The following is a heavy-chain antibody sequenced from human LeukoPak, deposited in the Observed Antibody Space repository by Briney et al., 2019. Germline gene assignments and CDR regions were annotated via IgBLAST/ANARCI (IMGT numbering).Heavy chain of an antibody. Sequence: ASVKVSCKASGYTFTTYYMHWVRQAPGRGLEWMGIINASGGSTSYAQKFQGRVTMTRDTSTSTVYMELSSLRSEDTAVYSCARDPGSYGPLYYFDYWGQGTLVTVSS. D-gene: IGHD5-18*01. CDR2: INASGGST. CDR3: ARDPGSYGPLYYFDY. CDR1: GYTFTTYY. J-gene: IGHJ4*02. V-gene: IGHV1-46*01.